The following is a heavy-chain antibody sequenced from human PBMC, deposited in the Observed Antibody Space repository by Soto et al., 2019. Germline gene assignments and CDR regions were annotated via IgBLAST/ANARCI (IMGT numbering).Heavy chain of an antibody. CDR1: GLTFSDYY. V-gene: IGHV3-11*05. Sequence: PGGALRLSCAASGLTFSDYYMSWIRQAPGQGLEWVSAITGASGYTKYSDSVRGRLAISRDNSKNTLYLQMSSLRAEDSAVYYCARGSKDSYPGSRIFDFWGRGILLSVSS. CDR3: ARGSKDSYPGSRIFDF. D-gene: IGHD3-10*01. CDR2: ITGASGYT. J-gene: IGHJ4*02.